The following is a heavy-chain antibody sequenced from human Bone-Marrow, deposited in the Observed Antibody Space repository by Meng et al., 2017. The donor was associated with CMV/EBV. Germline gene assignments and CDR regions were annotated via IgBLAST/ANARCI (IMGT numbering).Heavy chain of an antibody. V-gene: IGHV3-9*02. J-gene: IGHJ4*02. CDR3: AKDLVSLFGEASFDY. Sequence: SLKISCAASGFTSDDYAMHWVRQAPGKGLEWVSGISWNSGSIGYADSVKGRFTISRDNAKNSLYLQMNSLRAEDTALYYCAKDLVSLFGEASFDYWGQGTLVTVSS. CDR1: GFTSDDYA. D-gene: IGHD3-3*01. CDR2: ISWNSGSI.